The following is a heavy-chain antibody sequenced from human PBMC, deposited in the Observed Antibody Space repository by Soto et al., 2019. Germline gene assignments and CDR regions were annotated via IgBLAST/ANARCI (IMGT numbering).Heavy chain of an antibody. CDR3: PRGRTYFGFRT. CDR1: GDSMGSGDYY. D-gene: IGHD3-10*01. CDR2: IYYIGTT. Sequence: QVQLQESGPGLVKPTQTLSLTCTFSGDSMGSGDYYWTWIRQPPGKGLEWIGYIYYIGTTFYNPSSRSQVKIPIATPKTHSSLSLTPVPPANPPVYYGPRGRTYFGFRTWGKGTWVTAS. V-gene: IGHV4-30-4*01. J-gene: IGHJ5*02.